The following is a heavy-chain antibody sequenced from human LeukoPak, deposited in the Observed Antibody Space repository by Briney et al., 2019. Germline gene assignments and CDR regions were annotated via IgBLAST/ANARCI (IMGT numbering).Heavy chain of an antibody. Sequence: ASVKVSCKASGYTFTSYGISWVRQAPGQGLEWMGWMNPNSGNTGYAQKFQGRVTITRSTSISTAYMELSSLRSEDTAVYYCARLLLGGSWYFDLWGRGTLVTVSS. V-gene: IGHV1-8*03. CDR1: GYTFTSYG. CDR2: MNPNSGNT. CDR3: ARLLLGGSWYFDL. D-gene: IGHD3-16*01. J-gene: IGHJ2*01.